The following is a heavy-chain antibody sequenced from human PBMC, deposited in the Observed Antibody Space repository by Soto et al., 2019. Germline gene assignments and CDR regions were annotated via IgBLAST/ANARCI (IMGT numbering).Heavy chain of an antibody. J-gene: IGHJ6*03. Sequence: SETLSLTCTVSGGSISSYYWSWIRQPPGKGLEWIGYTYYSGSTNYNPSLKSRVTISVDTSKNQFSLKLSSVTAADTAVYYCARSYYGDYVPYYYYMDVWGKGTTVTVSS. V-gene: IGHV4-59*01. D-gene: IGHD4-17*01. CDR2: TYYSGST. CDR3: ARSYYGDYVPYYYYMDV. CDR1: GGSISSYY.